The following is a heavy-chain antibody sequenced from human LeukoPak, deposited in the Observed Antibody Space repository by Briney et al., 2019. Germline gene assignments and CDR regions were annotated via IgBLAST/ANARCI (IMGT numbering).Heavy chain of an antibody. V-gene: IGHV3-21*04. Sequence: PGGSLRLSCAASGFTFSSYSMNWVRQAPGKGLEWVSSISSSSSYIYYADSVKGRFTISRDNSKNTLYLQMNSLTADDTAEYYCAKDRDSNYVGWFDPWGQGTLVTVSS. CDR1: GFTFSSYS. CDR3: AKDRDSNYVGWFDP. CDR2: ISSSSSYI. D-gene: IGHD4-11*01. J-gene: IGHJ5*02.